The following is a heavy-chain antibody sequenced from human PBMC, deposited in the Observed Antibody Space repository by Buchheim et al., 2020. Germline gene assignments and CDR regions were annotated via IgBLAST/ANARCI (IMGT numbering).Heavy chain of an antibody. J-gene: IGHJ4*02. CDR1: GFTFSNYA. D-gene: IGHD3-16*01. CDR2: ISFDGGNK. V-gene: IGHV3-30-3*01. Sequence: QVQLVESGGGVVQPGRSLRLSCAASGFTFSNYAMYWVRQAPGKGLEWVAVISFDGGNKYFADSVKGRFTISRDNSKKTLYLQMNSLRAEDTAVYYCARDTSFVFFDYWGQGTL. CDR3: ARDTSFVFFDY.